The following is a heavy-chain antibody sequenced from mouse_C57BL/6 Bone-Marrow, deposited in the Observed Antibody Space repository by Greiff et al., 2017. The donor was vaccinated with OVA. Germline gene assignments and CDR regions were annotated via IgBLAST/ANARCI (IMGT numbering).Heavy chain of an antibody. CDR3: TMNYGSSTWFAY. D-gene: IGHD1-1*01. V-gene: IGHV1-64*01. CDR1: GYTFTSYW. J-gene: IGHJ3*01. CDR2: IHPNSGST. Sequence: QVQLQQSGAELVKPGASVKLSCKASGYTFTSYWMHWVKQRPGQGLEWIGMIHPNSGSTNYNEKFKSKATLTVDKSSSTAYMQLSSLTSEDSAVYYCTMNYGSSTWFAYWGQGTLVTVSA.